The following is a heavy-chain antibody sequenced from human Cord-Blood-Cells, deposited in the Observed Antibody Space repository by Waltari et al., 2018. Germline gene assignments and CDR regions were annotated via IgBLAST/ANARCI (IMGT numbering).Heavy chain of an antibody. CDR1: GYTFTSYY. J-gene: IGHJ4*02. CDR3: ARLHPIAAGGRRGFDY. D-gene: IGHD6-13*01. V-gene: IGHV1-46*01. Sequence: QVQLVQSGAEVKKPGASVKVSCKASGYTFTSYYMHCVRQAPGQGLEWMGIINRGGGSKSGAQKFQGRVTMTRDTSTSTVYMELSSLRSEDTAVYYCARLHPIAAGGRRGFDYWGQGTLVTVSS. CDR2: INRGGGSK.